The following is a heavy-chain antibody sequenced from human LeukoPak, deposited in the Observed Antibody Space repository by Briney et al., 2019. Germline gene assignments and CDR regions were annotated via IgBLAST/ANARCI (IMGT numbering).Heavy chain of an antibody. CDR1: GFTFDDYA. CDR2: ISWNSGSI. J-gene: IGHJ5*02. D-gene: IGHD3-3*01. CDR3: AQEPPSYDFRSAYYVT. V-gene: IGHV3-9*01. Sequence: GGSLRLSCAASGFTFDDYAMHWVRQAPGKGLEWVSGISWNSGSIGYADSVKGRFTISRDNAKNSLYLQMNSLRAEDTAIYYCAQEPPSYDFRSAYYVTWGQGTLVTVSS.